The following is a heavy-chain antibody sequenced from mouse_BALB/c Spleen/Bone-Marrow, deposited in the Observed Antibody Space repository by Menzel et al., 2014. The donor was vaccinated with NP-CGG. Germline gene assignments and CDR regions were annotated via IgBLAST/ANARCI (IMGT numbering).Heavy chain of an antibody. CDR2: IDPYNGGT. V-gene: IGHV1S135*01. D-gene: IGHD4-1*01. Sequence: EVQLVESGPELVKPGASVKVSCKASGYAFTSYNMYWVKQSHGKSLERIGYIDPYNGGTSYNQKFKGKATLTVDKSSSTAYMHLNSLTSEDSAVYYCARIGIGNIGGAYWGQGTLVTVSA. CDR1: GYAFTSYN. CDR3: ARIGIGNIGGAY. J-gene: IGHJ3*01.